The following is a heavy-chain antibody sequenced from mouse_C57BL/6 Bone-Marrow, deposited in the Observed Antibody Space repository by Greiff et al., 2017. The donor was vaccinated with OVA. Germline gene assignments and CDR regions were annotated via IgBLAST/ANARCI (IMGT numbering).Heavy chain of an antibody. Sequence: VQLQQPGAELVKPGASVKLSCKASGYTFTSYWMQWVKQRPGQGLEWIGEIDPSDSYTNYNQKFKGKATLTVDTSSSTAYMQLSSLTSEDSAVYYCARPYDYDGDWYFDVWGTGTTVTVSS. V-gene: IGHV1-50*01. CDR2: IDPSDSYT. CDR1: GYTFTSYW. CDR3: ARPYDYDGDWYFDV. J-gene: IGHJ1*03. D-gene: IGHD2-4*01.